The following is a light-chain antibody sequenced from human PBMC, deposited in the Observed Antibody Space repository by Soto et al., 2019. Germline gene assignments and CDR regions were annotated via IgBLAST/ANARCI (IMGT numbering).Light chain of an antibody. CDR3: QQYYSTPWT. CDR1: QSRVYSDGKTY. CDR2: WSS. Sequence: DVVVTQTPLYRSLSPGHPASISCQSSQSRVYSDGKTYLYWYLXKQGQPQQLXIYWSSTRESGVPDRFSGSGSGTDLTITISSLKAEDLEVYYCQQYYSTPWTFGQGTKVDIK. J-gene: IGKJ1*01. V-gene: IGKV2D-29*01.